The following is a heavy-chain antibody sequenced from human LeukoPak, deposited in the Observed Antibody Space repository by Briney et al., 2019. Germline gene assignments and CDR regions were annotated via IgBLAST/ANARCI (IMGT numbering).Heavy chain of an antibody. D-gene: IGHD4-17*01. Sequence: GRSLRLSCAASGFTFSNYAMHWVRQAPGKGLEWVAVIWYDGSNKYYADSVKGRFTISRDNSKNTLYLQMNSLRAEDTAVYYCVATVTYYFDYWGQGTLVTVSS. J-gene: IGHJ4*02. V-gene: IGHV3-33*08. CDR2: IWYDGSNK. CDR3: VATVTYYFDY. CDR1: GFTFSNYA.